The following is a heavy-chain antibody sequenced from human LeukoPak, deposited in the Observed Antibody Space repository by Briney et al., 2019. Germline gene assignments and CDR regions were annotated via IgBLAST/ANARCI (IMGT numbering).Heavy chain of an antibody. V-gene: IGHV3-23*01. J-gene: IGHJ4*02. CDR2: ISGSGGST. CDR3: AKDLGVVGATNFDY. CDR1: GFTFSSYG. D-gene: IGHD1-26*01. Sequence: PGGSLRLSCAASGFTFSSYGMSWVRQAPGKGLEWVSAISGSGGSTYYADSVKGRFTISRDNSKNTLYLQMNSLRAEDTAVYYCAKDLGVVGATNFDYWGQGTLVTVSS.